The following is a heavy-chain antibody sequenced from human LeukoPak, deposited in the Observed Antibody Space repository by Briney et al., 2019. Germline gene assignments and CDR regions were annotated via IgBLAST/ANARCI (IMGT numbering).Heavy chain of an antibody. D-gene: IGHD6-13*01. Sequence: PGGSLRLSCAASGFTFSSYSMNWVRQAPGKGLEWVSYISSSSSTIYYADSVKGRFTISRDNAKNSLYLQMNSLRAEDTAVYYCARGDRSSSWYFLWGPYYFDYWGQGTLVTVSS. V-gene: IGHV3-48*01. CDR2: ISSSSSTI. J-gene: IGHJ4*02. CDR1: GFTFSSYS. CDR3: ARGDRSSSWYFLWGPYYFDY.